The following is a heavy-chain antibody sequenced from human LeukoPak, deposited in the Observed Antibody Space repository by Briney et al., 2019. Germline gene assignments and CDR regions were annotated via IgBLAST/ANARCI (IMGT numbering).Heavy chain of an antibody. CDR3: ARRKTSAFDY. D-gene: IGHD1-14*01. Sequence: SETLSLTCAVYGGSFSGYFWSWIRQPPGKGLEWIGEINHSGSTNYNPSLKSRVTISVDTSKNQFSLKLSSVTAADTAVYYCARRKTSAFDYWGQGTLVTVSS. J-gene: IGHJ4*02. CDR2: INHSGST. CDR1: GGSFSGYF. V-gene: IGHV4-34*01.